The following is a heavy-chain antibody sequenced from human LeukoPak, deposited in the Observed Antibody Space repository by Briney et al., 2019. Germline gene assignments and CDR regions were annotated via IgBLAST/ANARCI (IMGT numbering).Heavy chain of an antibody. J-gene: IGHJ6*03. CDR1: GGTFSSYA. CDR3: ARDKYYYDSSGYRSSGYYYYMDV. Sequence: SVKVSCKASGGTFSSYAISWVRQAPGQGLEWMGGIIPIFGTANYAQKFQGRVTITADESTSTAYMELSSQRSEDTAVYYCARDKYYYDSSGYRSSGYYYYMDVWGKGTTVTVSS. V-gene: IGHV1-69*13. CDR2: IIPIFGTA. D-gene: IGHD3-22*01.